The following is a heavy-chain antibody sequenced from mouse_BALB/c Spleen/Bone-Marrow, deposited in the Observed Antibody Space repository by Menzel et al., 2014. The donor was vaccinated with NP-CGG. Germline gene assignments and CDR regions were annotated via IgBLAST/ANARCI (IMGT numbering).Heavy chain of an antibody. Sequence: EVQGVESGGGLVKPGGSLKLSCAASGFTFSSYAMSWVRQTPEKRLEWVATISSGGSYTYYPDSVKGRFTISRDNAKNNLYLQLSSLRSEDTALYYCARHAYYDQTEVSFVYWGQGTLVTVSA. V-gene: IGHV5-9-2*01. CDR1: GFTFSSYA. D-gene: IGHD2-4*01. CDR3: ARHAYYDQTEVSFVY. J-gene: IGHJ3*01. CDR2: ISSGGSYT.